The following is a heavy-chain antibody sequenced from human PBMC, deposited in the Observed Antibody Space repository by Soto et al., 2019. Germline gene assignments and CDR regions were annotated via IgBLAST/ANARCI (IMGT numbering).Heavy chain of an antibody. CDR2: ISGSGGIT. D-gene: IGHD1-1*01. J-gene: IGHJ4*02. Sequence: GGSLRLSCSASGFTFSSFSMHWVRQTPGKGLEWVSGISGSGGITYYADSVKGRFTISRDNSNNTLFLQMHSLRADDTAVYYCAKALSASPNYFFDSWGQGTLVTVSS. V-gene: IGHV3-23*01. CDR3: AKALSASPNYFFDS. CDR1: GFTFSSFS.